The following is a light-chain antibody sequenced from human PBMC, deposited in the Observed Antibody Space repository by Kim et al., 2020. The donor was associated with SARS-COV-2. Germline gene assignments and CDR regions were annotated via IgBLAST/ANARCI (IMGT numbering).Light chain of an antibody. CDR3: QQYGSSPRT. Sequence: DIVLTQSPGTLSLSPGERATLSCRASQSVSSSYFAWYQQKPGQAPRLLIYGTSSRATGVPDRFSGSGSGTDFTLTISRLEPEDFAMYYSQQYGSSPRTFGHGTKVDIK. V-gene: IGKV3-20*01. CDR1: QSVSSSY. CDR2: GTS. J-gene: IGKJ1*01.